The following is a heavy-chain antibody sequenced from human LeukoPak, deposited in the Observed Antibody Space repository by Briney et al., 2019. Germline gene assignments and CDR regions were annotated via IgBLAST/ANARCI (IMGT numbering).Heavy chain of an antibody. D-gene: IGHD2-2*01. V-gene: IGHV4-38-2*01. J-gene: IGHJ3*02. CDR3: ARKYCSSTSCYFPAFDI. Sequence: SETLSLTCAVSGYSISSGYYWGWIQQPPGKGLEWVGSIYHSGSTYYNPSLKSRVTISVDTSKNQFSLKLSSVTAADTAVYYCARKYCSSTSCYFPAFDIWGQGTMVTVTS. CDR2: IYHSGST. CDR1: GYSISSGYY.